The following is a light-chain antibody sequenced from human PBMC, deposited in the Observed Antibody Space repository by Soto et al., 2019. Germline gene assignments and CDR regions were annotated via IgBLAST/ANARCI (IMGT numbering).Light chain of an antibody. CDR3: QQYATSPRT. V-gene: IGKV3-20*01. CDR2: GAS. CDR1: QSVNNNY. Sequence: ENVVTQSPGTLSLSPGEEATLSCRASQSVNNNYLAWYQQIPGQPPRLHLYGASSRATGIPDRFSGRGSGTDFTLTIARLEPDDFSVYYCQQYATSPRTFGQGTKVDIK. J-gene: IGKJ1*01.